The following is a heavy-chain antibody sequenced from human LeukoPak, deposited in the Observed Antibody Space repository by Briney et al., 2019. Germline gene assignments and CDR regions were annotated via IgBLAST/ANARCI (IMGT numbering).Heavy chain of an antibody. V-gene: IGHV1-18*04. D-gene: IGHD6-13*01. CDR3: ARDKGGSSSWYRFSY. CDR2: ISAYNGNT. CDR1: GYTFTGYY. Sequence: ASVKVSCKASGYTFTGYYMHWVRQAPGQGLEWMGWISAYNGNTNYAQKLQGRVTMTTDTSTSTAYMELRSLRSDDTAVYYCARDKGGSSSWYRFSYWGQGTLVTVSS. J-gene: IGHJ4*02.